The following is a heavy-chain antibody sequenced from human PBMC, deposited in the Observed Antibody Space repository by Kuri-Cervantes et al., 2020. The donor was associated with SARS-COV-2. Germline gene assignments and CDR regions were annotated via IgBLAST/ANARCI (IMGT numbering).Heavy chain of an antibody. CDR2: IYYSGST. Sequence: SETLSLTCTVSGGSISSSSYYWGWIRQPPGKGLEWIGSIYYSGSTYYNPSLKSRVTISVDTSENQFSLKLSSVTAADTAVYYCARHVAYVRHFDYWGQGTLVTVSS. CDR3: ARHVAYVRHFDY. J-gene: IGHJ4*02. CDR1: GGSISSSSYY. V-gene: IGHV4-39*01. D-gene: IGHD3-16*01.